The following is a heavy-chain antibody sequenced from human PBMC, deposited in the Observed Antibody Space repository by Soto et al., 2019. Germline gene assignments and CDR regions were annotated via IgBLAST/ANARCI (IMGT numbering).Heavy chain of an antibody. V-gene: IGHV3-43D*04. J-gene: IGHJ4*02. CDR2: TNSDGTDS. Sequence: GGSLRLSCAAAGFDFEDYAMHWVRQVPGKGLEWVSLTNSDGTDSYYMDSVKGRFTISRDNTKSTLYLQMDRLRPEDTALYFCAKSLYYYDSSPLDHWGQGTLVTVSS. D-gene: IGHD3-22*01. CDR1: GFDFEDYA. CDR3: AKSLYYYDSSPLDH.